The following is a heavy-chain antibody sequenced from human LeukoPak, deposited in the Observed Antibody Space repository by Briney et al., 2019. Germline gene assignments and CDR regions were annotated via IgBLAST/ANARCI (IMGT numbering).Heavy chain of an antibody. CDR3: AKRLGDPRAFDY. J-gene: IGHJ4*02. CDR2: ISGSSGTI. CDR1: GFTFSNYA. Sequence: TGGSLRLSCAASGFTFSNYAMNCVRQAPGKGLEWVSGISGSSGTINYAAPVKGRFTISRDNSRNTLYLQMNSLRADDTAVYYCAKRLGDPRAFDYWGQGTLVTVSS. V-gene: IGHV3-23*01. D-gene: IGHD2-21*02.